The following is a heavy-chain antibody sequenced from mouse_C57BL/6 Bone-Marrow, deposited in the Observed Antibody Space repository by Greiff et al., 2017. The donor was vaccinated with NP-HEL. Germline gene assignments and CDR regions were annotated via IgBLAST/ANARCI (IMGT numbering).Heavy chain of an antibody. Sequence: DVMLVESGGDLVKPGGSLKLSCAASGFTFSSYGMSWVRQTPDKRLEWVATISSGGSYTYYPDSVKGRFTISRDNAKNTLYLQMSSLKSEDTAMYYCARHRAYYSNRAWFAYWGQGTLVTVSA. J-gene: IGHJ3*01. CDR3: ARHRAYYSNRAWFAY. D-gene: IGHD2-5*01. V-gene: IGHV5-6*02. CDR1: GFTFSSYG. CDR2: ISSGGSYT.